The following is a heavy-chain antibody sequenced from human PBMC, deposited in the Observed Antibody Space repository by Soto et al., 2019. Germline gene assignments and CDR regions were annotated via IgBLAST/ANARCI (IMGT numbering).Heavy chain of an antibody. Sequence: QVQLVESGGGVVQPGRSLRLSCAASGFTFSRYGMHWVRQAPVKGLEWVAVISYEGSNKYYADSVMGRFAISRDNSKNTLYLQMNSLRAEDTAVYFCAKDLSGADTVSYAPLPYSTSSDYFHYGMGVW. CDR1: GFTFSRYG. J-gene: IGHJ6*01. CDR3: AKDLSGADTVSYAPLPYSTSSDYFHYGMGV. V-gene: IGHV3-30*18. CDR2: ISYEGSNK. D-gene: IGHD6-6*01.